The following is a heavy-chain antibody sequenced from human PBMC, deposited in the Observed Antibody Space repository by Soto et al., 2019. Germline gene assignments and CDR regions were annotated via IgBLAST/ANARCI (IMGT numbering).Heavy chain of an antibody. Sequence: PSETLSLTCTVSGGSISSYYWSWIRQPPGKGLEWIGYIYYSGSTNYNPSLKSRVTISVDTSKNQFSLKLSSVTAADTAVYYCARFSGRITMVRGVKPGMDVWGQGTTVTVSS. CDR1: GGSISSYY. CDR3: ARFSGRITMVRGVKPGMDV. J-gene: IGHJ6*02. V-gene: IGHV4-59*12. CDR2: IYYSGST. D-gene: IGHD3-10*01.